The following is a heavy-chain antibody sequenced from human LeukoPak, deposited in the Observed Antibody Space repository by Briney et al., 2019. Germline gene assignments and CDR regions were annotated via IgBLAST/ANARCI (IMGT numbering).Heavy chain of an antibody. Sequence: GASVKVSCKASGGSFSRYAISWVRQAPGQGLEWMGGIIPIFGTANYAQKFQGRVTITADESTSTAYMELSSLRSEDTAVYYCAREAAALYYFDYWGRGTLVTVSS. D-gene: IGHD6-13*01. V-gene: IGHV1-69*13. CDR2: IIPIFGTA. CDR3: AREAAALYYFDY. CDR1: GGSFSRYA. J-gene: IGHJ4*02.